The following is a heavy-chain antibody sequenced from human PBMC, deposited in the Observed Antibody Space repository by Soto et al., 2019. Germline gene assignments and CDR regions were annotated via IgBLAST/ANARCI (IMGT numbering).Heavy chain of an antibody. D-gene: IGHD6-19*01. CDR1: GDSISSGGYY. CDR3: ARAGLGKAVAGLLYHYAMEV. J-gene: IGHJ6*02. CDR2: IYYKGNT. Sequence: QVQLQESGPGLVKPSQTLSLTCTVSGDSISSGGYYWNWVRQHPGKGLEWIGFIYYKGNTYYNPSCQRQVTISVHTNQATFSLTQSSVTAPDTPVYYCARAGLGKAVAGLLYHYAMEVWGRGTKVTVPS. V-gene: IGHV4-31*01.